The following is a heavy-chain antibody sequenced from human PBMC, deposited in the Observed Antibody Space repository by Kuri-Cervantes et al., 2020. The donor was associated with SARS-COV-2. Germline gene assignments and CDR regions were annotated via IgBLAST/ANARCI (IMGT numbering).Heavy chain of an antibody. CDR2: TYSGGNA. D-gene: IGHD2-8*02. CDR1: GFTVSRNY. V-gene: IGHV3-53*01. J-gene: IGHJ6*02. Sequence: GGSLRLSCAVSGFTVSRNYMSWVRQAPGKGLEWVSVTYSGGNAYYAASVKGRLTISRDNSKNTLYLQMNSLRAEDTAVYYCAKDRVGVKYCIGGVCSSAWWAYYYYGMDVWGQGTTVTVSS. CDR3: AKDRVGVKYCIGGVCSSAWWAYYYYGMDV.